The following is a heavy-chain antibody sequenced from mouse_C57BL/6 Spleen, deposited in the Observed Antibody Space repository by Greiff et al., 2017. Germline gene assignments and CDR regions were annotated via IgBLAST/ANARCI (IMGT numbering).Heavy chain of an antibody. V-gene: IGHV1-7*01. CDR2: INPSSGYT. Sequence: VKLVESGAELAKPGASVKLSCKASGYTFTSYWMHWVKQRPGQGLEWIGYINPSSGYTKYNQKFKDKATLTAAKSSSTADMQLSSLTYEDSAVYYCARDDGPAWGQGTLVTVSA. J-gene: IGHJ3*01. D-gene: IGHD2-3*01. CDR1: GYTFTSYW. CDR3: ARDDGPA.